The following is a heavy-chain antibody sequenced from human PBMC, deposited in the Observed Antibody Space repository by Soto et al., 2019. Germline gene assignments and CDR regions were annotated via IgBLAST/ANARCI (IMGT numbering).Heavy chain of an antibody. D-gene: IGHD2-21*01. V-gene: IGHV3-33*01. J-gene: IGHJ4*02. CDR3: ARDWWDGNYCGGGGGCVGDY. CDR2: IWHDGSKK. Sequence: QVQLVESGGGVVQPGTSLRLSCVVSGFTFSNYGMHWVRQPPGKGLEWVAFIWHDGSKKYYGDSVKGRFTISRDSFKNAVFLEMKSQRAEDTAVYYCARDWWDGNYCGGGGGCVGDYWGQGTMVTVSS. CDR1: GFTFSNYG.